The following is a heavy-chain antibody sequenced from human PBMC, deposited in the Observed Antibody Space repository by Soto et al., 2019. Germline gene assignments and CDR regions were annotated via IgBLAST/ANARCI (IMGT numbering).Heavy chain of an antibody. CDR1: GGTFSSYA. V-gene: IGHV1-69*13. D-gene: IGHD5-12*01. J-gene: IGHJ6*02. Sequence: AAVKVSCKASGGTFSSYAISWVRQAPGQGLEWIGGIIPIFGTANYAQKFQGRVTITADESTSTAYMELSSLRSEDTAVYYCARDRDRWLQSYYYYYGMDVWGQGTTVTVSS. CDR2: IIPIFGTA. CDR3: ARDRDRWLQSYYYYYGMDV.